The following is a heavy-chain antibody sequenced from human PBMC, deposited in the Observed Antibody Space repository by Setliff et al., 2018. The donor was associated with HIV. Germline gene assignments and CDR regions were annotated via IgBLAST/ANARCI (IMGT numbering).Heavy chain of an antibody. J-gene: IGHJ6*03. CDR1: GGAIGGINYY. V-gene: IGHV4-39*01. CDR3: AKLENGDEGGYVDV. Sequence: NPSETLSLTCTVSGGAIGGINYYWDWIRQSPGRGLEWIGSIDNCGHIHYNPSLKSRVTISVDSSKNQFFLRLSSVTAADTAVYYCAKLENGDEGGYVDVWGKGTTVTVTS. CDR2: IDNCGHI. D-gene: IGHD2-21*02.